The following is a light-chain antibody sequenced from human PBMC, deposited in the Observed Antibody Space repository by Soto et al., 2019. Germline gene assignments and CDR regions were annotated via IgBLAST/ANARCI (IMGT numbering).Light chain of an antibody. Sequence: QSVLTQPPSASGTPGQRVTISCSGSSSNIGRNSVNWYQQLPGTAPKLLIYYTNKRPSGVPDRFSGSKSGTSASQAISALQSEDEADYYCAVWDDSLNGWVFGGGTSSPS. V-gene: IGLV1-44*01. CDR1: SSNIGRNS. CDR2: YTN. CDR3: AVWDDSLNGWV. J-gene: IGLJ3*02.